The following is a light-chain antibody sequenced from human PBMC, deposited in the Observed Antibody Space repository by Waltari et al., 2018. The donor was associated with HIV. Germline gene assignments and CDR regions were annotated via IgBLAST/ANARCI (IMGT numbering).Light chain of an antibody. V-gene: IGLV2-14*01. J-gene: IGLJ3*02. CDR2: EVS. Sequence: QSALTQPASVSGSPGQSITISCTGTNSDVGRYTHVSWYQQPPGKAPKLMIYEVSNRPSGISNRFSGYKSGNTASLTISGLQAEDEADYYCSSYTGASTPWVFGGGTKLTVL. CDR3: SSYTGASTPWV. CDR1: NSDVGRYTH.